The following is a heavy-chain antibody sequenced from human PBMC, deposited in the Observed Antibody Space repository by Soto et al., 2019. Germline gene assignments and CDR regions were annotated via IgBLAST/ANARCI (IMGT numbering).Heavy chain of an antibody. CDR2: VNTGNDDT. J-gene: IGHJ4*02. CDR1: GYSFTSYT. Sequence: ASVKVSCKTSGYSFTSYTIHWVRQAPGQRLEWMGWVNTGNDDTKYSQKFQGRVTITRDTSASTAYMEVSSLTSEDTAVYYCARGYDFGESVDSWGQGTLVTVSS. D-gene: IGHD4-17*01. CDR3: ARGYDFGESVDS. V-gene: IGHV1-3*04.